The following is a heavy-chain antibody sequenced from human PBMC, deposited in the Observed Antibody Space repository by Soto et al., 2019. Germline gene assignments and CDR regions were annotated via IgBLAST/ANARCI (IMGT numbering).Heavy chain of an antibody. J-gene: IGHJ4*02. Sequence: QVQLQESGPGLVKPSETLSLTCTVSGGSISSYYWTWIRQPPGKGLEWIGFMYNSGSTHYNPSLNGRATISLDTSKNQFSLNLRSVTAADTAVYYCASMGYHYGSGSYPLDYWGQGTLVTVSS. D-gene: IGHD3-10*01. CDR3: ASMGYHYGSGSYPLDY. CDR2: MYNSGST. V-gene: IGHV4-59*08. CDR1: GGSISSYY.